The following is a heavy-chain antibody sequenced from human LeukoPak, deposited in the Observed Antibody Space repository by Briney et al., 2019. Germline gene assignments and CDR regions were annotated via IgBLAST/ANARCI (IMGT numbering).Heavy chain of an antibody. D-gene: IGHD3-3*01. J-gene: IGHJ5*02. Sequence: PSETLSLTCAVYGVSFSGYYWTWIRQPPGKGLEWIGEINHSGSTNYNPSLKSRVTISVDTSKSQFSLKLSSVTAADTAIYFCARRGLRFVESVKYSWFDPWGQGTLVTVSS. CDR3: ARRGLRFVESVKYSWFDP. CDR2: INHSGST. CDR1: GVSFSGYY. V-gene: IGHV4-34*01.